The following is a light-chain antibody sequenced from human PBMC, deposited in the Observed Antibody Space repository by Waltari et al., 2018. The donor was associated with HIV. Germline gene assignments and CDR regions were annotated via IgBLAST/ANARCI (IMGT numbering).Light chain of an antibody. CDR1: QSVSSSY. CDR2: GAS. Sequence: EIVLTQSPATLSLSPGERATLSCRASQSVSSSYLAWYQQKPGQAPRLLIYGASSRATGIPDRFSGSGSGTDFTLTISRLEPEDFAVYYCQQYGSSPLLTFGGGTKVEIK. CDR3: QQYGSSPLLT. V-gene: IGKV3-20*01. J-gene: IGKJ4*01.